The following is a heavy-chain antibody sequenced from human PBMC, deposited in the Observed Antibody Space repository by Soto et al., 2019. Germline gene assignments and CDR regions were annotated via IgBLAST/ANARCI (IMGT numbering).Heavy chain of an antibody. D-gene: IGHD4-4*01. CDR3: ARSYSNYVDY. V-gene: IGHV4-31*03. J-gene: IGHJ4*02. Sequence: SETLSLTCTVSGGSISSGGYYWSWIRQHPGKGLEWIGYIYYSGSTHYNPSLKSRVTISVDTSKNQFSLKLSSVTAADTAVYYCARSYSNYVDYWGQGTLVTVSS. CDR1: GGSISSGGYY. CDR2: IYYSGST.